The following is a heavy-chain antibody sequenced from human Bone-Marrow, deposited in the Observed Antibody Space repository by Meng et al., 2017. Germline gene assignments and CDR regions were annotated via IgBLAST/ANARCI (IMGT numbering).Heavy chain of an antibody. J-gene: IGHJ4*02. V-gene: IGHV4-34*01. CDR1: GGSQSDDY. D-gene: IGHD4-11*01. CDR3: ARGPTTMAHDFDY. Sequence: QVQLHQSGAGVWNPSGNLYLTCVVYGGSQSDDYWSWIRQPPGKGLEWIGELNHSGSTNYNPSLESRATIPVDTSQNNLSLKLSSVTAADSAVYYCARGPTTMAHDFDYWGQGTLVTVSS. CDR2: LNHSGST.